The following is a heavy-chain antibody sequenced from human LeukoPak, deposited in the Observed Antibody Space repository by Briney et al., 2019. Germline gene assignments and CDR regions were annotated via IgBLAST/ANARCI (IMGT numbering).Heavy chain of an antibody. CDR1: GGSISSYY. D-gene: IGHD2-2*01. Sequence: PSEALSLTCTVSGGSISSYYWSWIRQPPGKGLEWIGYIYYSGSTNYNPSLKSRVTISVDTSKNQFSLKLSSVTAADTAVYSCARRKVVPAAASFWFDPWGQGTLVTVSS. CDR2: IYYSGST. J-gene: IGHJ5*02. CDR3: ARRKVVPAAASFWFDP. V-gene: IGHV4-59*08.